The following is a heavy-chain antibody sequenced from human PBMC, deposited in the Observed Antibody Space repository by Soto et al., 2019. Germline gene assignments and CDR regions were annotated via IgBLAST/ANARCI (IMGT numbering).Heavy chain of an antibody. D-gene: IGHD4-17*01. V-gene: IGHV3-64D*06. CDR3: VHPRSTVQIPPT. CDR2: ISSNGDST. J-gene: IGHJ5*02. Sequence: GSLRLSCSASGFTFSMFSMHWVRQAPGKGLEYVSGISSNGDSTHYADSVKGRFTISRDNSKNTLYLQMSSLRAVDTAVYYCVHPRSTVQIPPTWGQGTLVTVSS. CDR1: GFTFSMFS.